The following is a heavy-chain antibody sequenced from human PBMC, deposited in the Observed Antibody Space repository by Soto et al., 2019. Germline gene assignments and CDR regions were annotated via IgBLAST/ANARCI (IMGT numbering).Heavy chain of an antibody. V-gene: IGHV3-74*01. CDR2: LNPNGTFT. Sequence: EVQLVESGGGLVQPGGSLRLSCAASGFTFSGYWMHWVRQAPGKGPVWVSRLNPNGTFTTNADSVKGRFTISRDNAKNTVDLQMSGLRAVDTAVYDCACGGSSTTSFGLFYNWGQGTLVTVSS. J-gene: IGHJ4*02. CDR3: ACGGSSTTSFGLFYN. CDR1: GFTFSGYW. D-gene: IGHD3-16*01.